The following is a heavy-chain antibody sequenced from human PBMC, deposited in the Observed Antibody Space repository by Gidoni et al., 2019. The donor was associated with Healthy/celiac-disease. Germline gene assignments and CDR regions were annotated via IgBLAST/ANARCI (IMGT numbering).Heavy chain of an antibody. CDR1: GGSFSGYY. V-gene: IGHV4-34*01. CDR2: INHSGST. D-gene: IGHD3-22*01. Sequence: QVQLQQWGAGLLKPSETLSLTCAVYGGSFSGYYWSWIRQPPGNGLEWIGEINHSGSTNYNPSLKSRVTISVDTSKNQFSLKLSSVTAADTAVYYCARASSGYYRIIYYWGQGTLVTVSS. J-gene: IGHJ4*02. CDR3: ARASSGYYRIIYY.